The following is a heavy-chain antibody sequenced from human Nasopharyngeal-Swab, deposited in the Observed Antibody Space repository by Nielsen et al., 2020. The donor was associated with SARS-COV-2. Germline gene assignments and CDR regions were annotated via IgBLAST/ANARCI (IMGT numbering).Heavy chain of an antibody. J-gene: IGHJ4*02. CDR3: ARGAIDYYDSSGYGD. D-gene: IGHD3-22*01. Sequence: RPAPVQGLEWIGYIYYSGSTYYNPSLKSRVTISVDTSKNQFSLKLSSVTAADTAVYYCARGAIDYYDSSGYGDWGQGTLVTVSS. V-gene: IGHV4-31*02. CDR2: IYYSGST.